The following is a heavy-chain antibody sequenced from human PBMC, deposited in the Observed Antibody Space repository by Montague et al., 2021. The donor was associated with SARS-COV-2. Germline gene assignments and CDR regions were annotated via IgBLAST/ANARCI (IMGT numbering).Heavy chain of an antibody. Sequence: SETLSLTCTASGGSIDSYYWSWLWQPPGKGLEWIGYIYYRGTTNYNPSLESRVTMSVDTSKNQFSLNLSSVTAADTAMYYCARVLQYNCFDPWGQGTLVTVSS. V-gene: IGHV4-59*01. CDR1: GGSIDSYY. J-gene: IGHJ5*02. D-gene: IGHD2-21*02. CDR3: ARVLQYNCFDP. CDR2: IYYRGTT.